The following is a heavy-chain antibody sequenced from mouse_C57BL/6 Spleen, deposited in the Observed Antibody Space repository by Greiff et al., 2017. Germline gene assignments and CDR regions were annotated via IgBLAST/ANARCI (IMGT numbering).Heavy chain of an antibody. Sequence: EVKLVESGGGLVQPGGSLSLSCAASGFTFTDYYMSWVRQPPGKALEWLGFIRNKANGYTTEYSASVKGRFTISRDNSQSILYLQMNALRAEDSATYYCARYGSYDYSAWFAYWGQGTLVTVSA. CDR1: GFTFTDYY. D-gene: IGHD2-4*01. CDR2: IRNKANGYTT. J-gene: IGHJ3*01. CDR3: ARYGSYDYSAWFAY. V-gene: IGHV7-3*01.